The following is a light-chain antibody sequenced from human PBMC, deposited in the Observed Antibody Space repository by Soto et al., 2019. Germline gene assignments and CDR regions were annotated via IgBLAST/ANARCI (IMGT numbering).Light chain of an antibody. J-gene: IGKJ3*01. CDR1: QSISTTY. CDR3: HQYGTAPLT. CDR2: RTS. V-gene: IGKV3-20*01. Sequence: DIVLTQSPATLSLSLVGRSTLSYKRNQSISTTYLAWYQQKPGQAPQVLMSRTSRRDTGIPERFSGSGSGTDFTLTISRLEPEDFSVYYCHQYGTAPLTFGPGTKVDIK.